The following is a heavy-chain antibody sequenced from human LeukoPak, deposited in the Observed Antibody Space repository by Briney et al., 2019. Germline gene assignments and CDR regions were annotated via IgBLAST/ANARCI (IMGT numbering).Heavy chain of an antibody. D-gene: IGHD2-15*01. CDR3: ARGTWRIVVVVAATNWFDP. CDR2: INPNSGGT. V-gene: IGHV1-2*02. CDR1: GYTFTGYY. Sequence: ASVKVSCKASGYTFTGYYMHWVRQAPGQGLEWMGWINPNSGGTNYAQKFQGRVTMTRDTSISTAYMELSRLRSDDTAVYYCARGTWRIVVVVAATNWFDPWGQGTLVTVSS. J-gene: IGHJ5*02.